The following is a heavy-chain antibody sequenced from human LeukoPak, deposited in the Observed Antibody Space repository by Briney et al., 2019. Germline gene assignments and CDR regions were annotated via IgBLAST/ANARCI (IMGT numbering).Heavy chain of an antibody. Sequence: SETLSLTCTVSGGSISSYYWSWIRQSAGKGLEWIGRIYTSGSTNYNPSLKSRVTISVDTSKNQFSLKLSSVTAADTAVYYCARVAGTGRYYYYYYYMDVWGKGTTVTVSS. CDR1: GGSISSYY. CDR3: ARVAGTGRYYYYYYYMDV. J-gene: IGHJ6*03. V-gene: IGHV4-4*07. CDR2: IYTSGST. D-gene: IGHD1-14*01.